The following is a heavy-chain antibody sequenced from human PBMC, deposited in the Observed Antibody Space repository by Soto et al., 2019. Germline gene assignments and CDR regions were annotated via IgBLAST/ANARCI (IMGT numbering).Heavy chain of an antibody. V-gene: IGHV1-69*01. CDR3: ARDPLSYCGGDCYTRGDRFDP. Sequence: QVQLVQSGAEVKKPGSSVKVSCKASGGTFSSYAISWVRQAPGQGLEWMGGIIPIFGTANYAQKFQGRVTITADESTSTAYMELSSLRSEDTAVYYCARDPLSYCGGDCYTRGDRFDPWGQGTLVTVSS. CDR2: IIPIFGTA. CDR1: GGTFSSYA. D-gene: IGHD2-21*02. J-gene: IGHJ5*02.